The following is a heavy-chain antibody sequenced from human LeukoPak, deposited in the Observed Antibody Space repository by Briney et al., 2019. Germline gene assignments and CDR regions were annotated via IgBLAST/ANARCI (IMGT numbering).Heavy chain of an antibody. D-gene: IGHD4-11*01. CDR3: AKEFDYMGGYFDY. J-gene: IGHJ4*02. CDR1: GFTFSSYA. Sequence: GGSRRLSCAASGFTFSSYAMSWVRQAPGKGLEWVSAISGSGGSTYYADSVKGRFTISRVNSKNTLYLQMNSLRAEDTAVYYCAKEFDYMGGYFDYWGQGTLVTVSS. CDR2: ISGSGGST. V-gene: IGHV3-23*01.